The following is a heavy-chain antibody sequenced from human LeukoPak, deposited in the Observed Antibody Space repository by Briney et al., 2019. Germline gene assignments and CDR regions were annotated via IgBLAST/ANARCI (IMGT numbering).Heavy chain of an antibody. CDR1: GFTFETYW. CDR2: INGYGSIT. D-gene: IGHD4-17*01. J-gene: IGHJ4*02. V-gene: IGHV3-74*01. Sequence: GGSLRLSCAASGFTFETYWMHWVRQAPGKGLEWVSCINGYGSITNYADSVKGRFTISRDDAKNTLYLQMNSLRVEDTAVYYCARDDPTVTTGPPVGSWGQGTLVTVSS. CDR3: ARDDPTVTTGPPVGS.